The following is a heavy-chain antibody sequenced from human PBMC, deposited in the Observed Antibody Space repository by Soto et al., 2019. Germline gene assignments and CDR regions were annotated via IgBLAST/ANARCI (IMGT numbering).Heavy chain of an antibody. CDR3: ARIGYYYDSSGYPYYFDY. CDR1: GGSISSYY. D-gene: IGHD3-22*01. CDR2: IYYSGST. J-gene: IGHJ4*02. Sequence: KASETLSLTCTVSGGSISSYYWSWIRQPPGKGLEWIGYIYYSGSTYYNPSLKSRVTISVDTSKNQFSLKLSSVTAADTAVYYCARIGYYYDSSGYPYYFDYWGQGTLVTVSS. V-gene: IGHV4-59*04.